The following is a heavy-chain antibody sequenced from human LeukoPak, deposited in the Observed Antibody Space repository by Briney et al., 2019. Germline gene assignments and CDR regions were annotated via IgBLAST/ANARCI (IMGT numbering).Heavy chain of an antibody. J-gene: IGHJ4*02. CDR2: VYSGGST. Sequence: GGSLGLSCTASGFIVTNNYINWVRQAPGKGLEWVSLVYSGGSTYYADSVKGRFTISRDNSKNMVYLQMNSLRAEDTAMYYCARDPPAVLIDTYGWGQGTLVTVSS. D-gene: IGHD2-8*01. V-gene: IGHV3-66*01. CDR3: ARDPPAVLIDTYG. CDR1: GFIVTNNY.